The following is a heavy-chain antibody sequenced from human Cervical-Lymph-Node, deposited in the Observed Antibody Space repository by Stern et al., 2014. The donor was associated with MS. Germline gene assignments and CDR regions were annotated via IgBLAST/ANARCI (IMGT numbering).Heavy chain of an antibody. Sequence: VHLVESGSGLVKPSQTLSLTCAVSGGSISSGGYSWSWIRQPPGKGLEWIGYIYHSGSTYYNRSLKSRVTISVDRSKTQFSLKLSSVTAADTAVYYCARSSTVTPNAFDIWGQGTMVTVSS. CDR2: IYHSGST. J-gene: IGHJ3*02. D-gene: IGHD4-17*01. CDR1: GGSISSGGYS. CDR3: ARSSTVTPNAFDI. V-gene: IGHV4-30-2*01.